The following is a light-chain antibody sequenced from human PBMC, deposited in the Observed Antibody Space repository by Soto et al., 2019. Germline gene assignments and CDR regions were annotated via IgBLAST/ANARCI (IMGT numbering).Light chain of an antibody. CDR3: SSYKSSSTLPYV. CDR2: DVN. CDR1: SSDVGGYNR. Sequence: QSALTQPASVSGSPGQSITISCTGTSSDVGGYNRVSWYQQYPDKAPKLMIFDVNTRPSGVSNRFSGSKSGNTASLTISGLQAEDEADYYCSSYKSSSTLPYVFGTGTKLTVL. J-gene: IGLJ1*01. V-gene: IGLV2-14*01.